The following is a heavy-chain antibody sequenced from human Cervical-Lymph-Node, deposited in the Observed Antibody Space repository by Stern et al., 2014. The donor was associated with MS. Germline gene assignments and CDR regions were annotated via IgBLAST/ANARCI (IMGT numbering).Heavy chain of an antibody. J-gene: IGHJ4*02. D-gene: IGHD5-12*01. Sequence: VQLVESGAEVKKPGSSVTVSCKASGGSFNNYIVNWVRQAPGQGLEWMGGIIPLFGTPRYAQEFQGRVTISADESTNTASMEVSSLRSQDTAVYYCASADLVTSFCNWGQGTLVTVSS. V-gene: IGHV1-69*01. CDR2: IIPLFGTP. CDR1: GGSFNNYI. CDR3: ASADLVTSFCN.